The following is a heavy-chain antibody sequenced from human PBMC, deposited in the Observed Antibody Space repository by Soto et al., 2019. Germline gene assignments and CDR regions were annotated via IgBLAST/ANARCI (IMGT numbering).Heavy chain of an antibody. Sequence: QVQVVQSGAEVKKPGSSVKVSCKASGGTFSRYAINWVRQAPGQGLEWMGGIIPMFGTANYAQKFQGRVTITADESTNTGYMELRSLISEDTAVYYCARDGTLYDSSGYYYLYWGQGTLVTVSS. J-gene: IGHJ4*02. D-gene: IGHD3-22*01. V-gene: IGHV1-69*01. CDR1: GGTFSRYA. CDR3: ARDGTLYDSSGYYYLY. CDR2: IIPMFGTA.